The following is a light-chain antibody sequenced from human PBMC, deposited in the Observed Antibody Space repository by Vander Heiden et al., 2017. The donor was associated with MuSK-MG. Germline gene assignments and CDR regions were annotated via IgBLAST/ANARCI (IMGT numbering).Light chain of an antibody. J-gene: IGKJ2*01. CDR3: QRYDSSPLT. CDR2: SAS. V-gene: IGKV3-20*01. CDR1: QSVGSTY. Sequence: EIVLTQSPGTLSLSPGERATLSCKTSQSVGSTYLAWYQQRPGHAPRLLIYSASSRATGVPDRFSGSGSGTDFTLTIVRLEPEDFAVYYCQRYDSSPLTFGQGTKLEIK.